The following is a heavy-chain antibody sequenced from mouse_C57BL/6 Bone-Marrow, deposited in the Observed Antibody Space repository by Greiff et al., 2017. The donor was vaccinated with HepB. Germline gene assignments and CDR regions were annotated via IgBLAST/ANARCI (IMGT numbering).Heavy chain of an antibody. Sequence: QVQLQQPGAELVKPGASVKLSCKASGYTFTSYWMQWVKQRPGQGLEWIGEIDPSDSYTNYNQKFKGKATLTVDTSSSTAYMQLSSLTSEDPAVYYCARDDYYGSSYDAMDYWGQGTSVTVSS. CDR2: IDPSDSYT. V-gene: IGHV1-50*01. J-gene: IGHJ4*01. CDR1: GYTFTSYW. D-gene: IGHD1-1*01. CDR3: ARDDYYGSSYDAMDY.